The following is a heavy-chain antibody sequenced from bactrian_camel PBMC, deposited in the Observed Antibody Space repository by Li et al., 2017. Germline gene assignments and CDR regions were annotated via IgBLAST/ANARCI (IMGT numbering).Heavy chain of an antibody. D-gene: IGHD2*01. J-gene: IGHJ4*01. CDR1: GLAARSLY. CDR3: AVHRLHCGHGHTSIPALDFDY. CDR2: IYIGDGAPRYTGGSST. Sequence: QVQLVESGGGSVHPGGSLRLSCAASGLAARSLYRSWVRQAPGKGLEWVSSIYIGDGAPRYTGGSSTFYADSVKGRFTISSNGRNRVYLVMNDLKPDDSGMYYCAVHRLHCGHGHTSIPALDFDYWGQGTQVTVS. V-gene: IGHV3-2*01.